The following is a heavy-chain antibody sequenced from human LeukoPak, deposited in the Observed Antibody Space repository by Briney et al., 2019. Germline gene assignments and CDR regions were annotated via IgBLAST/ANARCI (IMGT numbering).Heavy chain of an antibody. Sequence: GGSLRLSCAASGFIFSDYAMAWVRQAPGEGLEWVSGISASGSRTYYADSVKGRFTIPRDKSKNTLTLQMSSLSAEDTAVYYCVKDHGYSSAWYVRGLDYWGQGILVTVSS. J-gene: IGHJ4*02. CDR2: ISASGSRT. V-gene: IGHV3-23*01. CDR3: VKDHGYSSAWYVRGLDY. CDR1: GFIFSDYA. D-gene: IGHD6-19*01.